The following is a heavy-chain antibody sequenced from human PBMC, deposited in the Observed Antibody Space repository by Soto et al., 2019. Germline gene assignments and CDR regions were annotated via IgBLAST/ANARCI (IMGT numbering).Heavy chain of an antibody. CDR3: ARVEGVGADAFDI. Sequence: SETLSLTCTVSGGSISSYYWSWIRQPPGKGLEWIGYIYYSGSTNYNPSLKGRVTISVDTSKNQFSLELSSVTAADMAVYYCARVEGVGADAFDIWGQGTMVTVSS. J-gene: IGHJ3*02. D-gene: IGHD2-8*01. V-gene: IGHV4-59*01. CDR1: GGSISSYY. CDR2: IYYSGST.